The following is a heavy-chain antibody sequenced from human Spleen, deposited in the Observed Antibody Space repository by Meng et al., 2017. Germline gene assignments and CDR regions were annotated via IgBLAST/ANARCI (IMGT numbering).Heavy chain of an antibody. V-gene: IGHV3-48*03. D-gene: IGHD4-23*01. Sequence: GGSLRLSCAASGFIFSSYEMNWVRQAPGKGLEWVSFISRSGSTIHYADSVKGRFTISRDNTNNSQYLQMNSLRAEDTAVYNCARDLSTVGPPGHYYGMDVWGQGTTVTVSS. J-gene: IGHJ6*02. CDR1: GFIFSSYE. CDR2: ISRSGSTI. CDR3: ARDLSTVGPPGHYYGMDV.